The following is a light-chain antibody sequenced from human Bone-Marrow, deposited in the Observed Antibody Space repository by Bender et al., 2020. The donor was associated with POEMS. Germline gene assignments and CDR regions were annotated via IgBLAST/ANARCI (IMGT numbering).Light chain of an antibody. CDR1: NSDIGSYDY. Sequence: QSALTQPASVSGSPGQSITISCTGTNSDIGSYDYVSWYQQHPGKAPKLIIYDVIYRPSGASDRFSGSKSGHTASLTISGLQAEDEADYYCSSYSSGRTNTLFGGGTKLTVL. CDR3: SSYSSGRTNTL. V-gene: IGLV2-14*03. J-gene: IGLJ2*01. CDR2: DVI.